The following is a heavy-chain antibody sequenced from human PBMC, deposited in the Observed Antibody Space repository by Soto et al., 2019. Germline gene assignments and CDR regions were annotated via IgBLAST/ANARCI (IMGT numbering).Heavy chain of an antibody. CDR2: LTRTGTT. Sequence: GGSLRLSCVASGFSFSDYSMTWVRQGPGRGLEWVATLTRTGTTFYADSVKGRFTISRDNSRNTLALQMYSLRAEDTARYYCAKRATTVPTPGNYFDCWGQGTLVTVSS. J-gene: IGHJ4*02. CDR3: AKRATTVPTPGNYFDC. CDR1: GFSFSDYS. D-gene: IGHD2-15*01. V-gene: IGHV3-23*01.